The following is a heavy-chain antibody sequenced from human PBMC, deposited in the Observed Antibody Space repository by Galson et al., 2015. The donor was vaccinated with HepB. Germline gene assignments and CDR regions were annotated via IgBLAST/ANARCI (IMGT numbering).Heavy chain of an antibody. V-gene: IGHV3-9*01. CDR3: AIASYSYESTGYGFAFDV. CDR2: VNWKSGNI. D-gene: IGHD3-22*01. J-gene: IGHJ3*01. Sequence: SLRLSCAPSGFTFDDYAVHWVRQAPGKALEWVSGVNWKSGNIGYADSVKGRFTISRDNAKTSLYLQMNSLRAEDTALYYCAIASYSYESTGYGFAFDVWGQGTMVTVSS. CDR1: GFTFDDYA.